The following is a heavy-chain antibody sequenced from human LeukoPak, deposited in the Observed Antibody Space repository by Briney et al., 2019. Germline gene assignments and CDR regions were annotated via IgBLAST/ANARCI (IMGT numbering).Heavy chain of an antibody. CDR3: ARDHPAVAGPFDY. V-gene: IGHV3-7*01. CDR1: GFTFTKYW. D-gene: IGHD6-19*01. J-gene: IGHJ4*02. Sequence: GGSLRLSCTASGFTFTKYWMTWVRQAPWKGLEWVGNIKQDGSDKNYMDSVKGRFTISRDNTKNSVYLQMSSLRAEDTAVYYCARDHPAVAGPFDYWGQGTLVTVSS. CDR2: IKQDGSDK.